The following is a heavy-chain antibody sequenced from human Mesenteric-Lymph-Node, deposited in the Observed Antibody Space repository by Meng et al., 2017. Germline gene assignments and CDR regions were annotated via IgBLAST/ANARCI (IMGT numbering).Heavy chain of an antibody. CDR2: IDDSGST. Sequence: GQWQESGPGLVKPSGPLSLTCWVSGVSIRSNIRWTWVRQPPGKGLEWIGDIDDSGSTNYNPSLNSRISISLDKSKNHFSLKVNSVTAADTAVYYCARGKQDAWELLAYWGQGALVTVSS. D-gene: IGHD1-26*01. CDR1: GVSIRSNIR. J-gene: IGHJ4*02. V-gene: IGHV4-4*02. CDR3: ARGKQDAWELLAY.